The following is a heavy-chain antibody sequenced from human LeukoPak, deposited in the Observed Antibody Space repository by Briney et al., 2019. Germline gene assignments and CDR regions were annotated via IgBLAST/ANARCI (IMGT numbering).Heavy chain of an antibody. J-gene: IGHJ4*02. CDR1: GGSTNSYF. D-gene: IGHD5-18*01. V-gene: IGHV4-59*01. CDR3: ARDIRGYNYGWFDY. Sequence: SETLSLTCTVSGGSTNSYFWTWIRQPPGKGLEWIGYIYYSGSTKYNPSLKSRVTISLDTSKNQFSLNLSSVTAADTAVYYCARDIRGYNYGWFDYLGQGTLVTVSS. CDR2: IYYSGST.